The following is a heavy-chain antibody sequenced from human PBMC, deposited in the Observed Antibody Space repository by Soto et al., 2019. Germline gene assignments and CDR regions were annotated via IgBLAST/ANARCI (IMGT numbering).Heavy chain of an antibody. D-gene: IGHD2-2*02. V-gene: IGHV1-69*06. CDR3: AREPPRDPYCSSTSCYTRVNYYYYYGMDV. CDR1: GGTFSSYA. J-gene: IGHJ6*02. CDR2: IIPIFGTA. Sequence: ASVKVSCKASGGTFSSYAISWVRQAPGQGLEWMGGIIPIFGTANYAQKFQGRVTITADKSTSTAYMELSSLRSEDTAVYYCAREPPRDPYCSSTSCYTRVNYYYYYGMDVWGQGTTVTVSS.